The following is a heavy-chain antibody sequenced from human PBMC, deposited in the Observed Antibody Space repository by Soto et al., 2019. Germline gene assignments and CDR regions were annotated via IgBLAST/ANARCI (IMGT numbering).Heavy chain of an antibody. J-gene: IGHJ2*01. Sequence: EVHLLESGGGSVQPGGSLRLSCAASGLTFNNYVMAWVRQAPGKGLEWASAISASGSDTYYAVSVKARFTISRDNSKNTMYLQMNSLRAEDTAVYYCAKRRGDGYFDLWGRGTLVTVSS. CDR3: AKRRGDGYFDL. V-gene: IGHV3-23*01. CDR1: GLTFNNYV. D-gene: IGHD7-27*01. CDR2: ISASGSDT.